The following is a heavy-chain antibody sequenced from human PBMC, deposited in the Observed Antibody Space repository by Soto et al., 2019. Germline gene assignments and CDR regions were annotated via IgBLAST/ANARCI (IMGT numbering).Heavy chain of an antibody. D-gene: IGHD3-16*02. CDR3: ATDGDYIWGSYRPIGWFDP. V-gene: IGHV1-18*01. CDR1: GYTFTSYG. CDR2: ISAYNGNT. Sequence: QVPLVQSGAEVKKPGASVKVSCKASGYTFTSYGISWVRQAPGQGLEWMGWISAYNGNTNYAQKLQGRVPMTTDTCTSTAYMERRSLRSDDTAVYYCATDGDYIWGSYRPIGWFDPWGQGTLVTVSS. J-gene: IGHJ5*02.